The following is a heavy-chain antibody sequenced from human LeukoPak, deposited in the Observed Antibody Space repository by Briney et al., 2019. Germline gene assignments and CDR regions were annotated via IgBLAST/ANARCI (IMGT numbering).Heavy chain of an antibody. D-gene: IGHD6-19*01. V-gene: IGHV1-3*01. J-gene: IGHJ3*02. Sequence: KIQGRVTITRDTSASTAYMELSSLRSEDTAMYYCAREVSYGSGLYPAFDIWGQGTMVTVTS. CDR3: AREVSYGSGLYPAFDI.